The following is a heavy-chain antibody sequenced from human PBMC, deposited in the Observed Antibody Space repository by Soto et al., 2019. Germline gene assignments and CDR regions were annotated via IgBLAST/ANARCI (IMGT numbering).Heavy chain of an antibody. CDR1: GGTFSSYA. CDR3: AGGDQARPNSCFDY. Sequence: SVKVSCKASGGTFSSYAISWVRQAPGQGLEWMGGIIPIFGTANYAQKFQGRVTITADESTSTAYMELSSLRSEDTAVYYCAGGDQARPNSCFDYWGQGTLVTVSS. V-gene: IGHV1-69*13. CDR2: IIPIFGTA. J-gene: IGHJ4*02. D-gene: IGHD2-2*01.